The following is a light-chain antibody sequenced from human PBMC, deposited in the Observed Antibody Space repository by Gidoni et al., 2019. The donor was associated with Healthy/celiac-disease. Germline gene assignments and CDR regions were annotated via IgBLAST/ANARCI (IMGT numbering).Light chain of an antibody. CDR1: QSISSY. V-gene: IGKV1-39*01. CDR2: AAS. J-gene: IGKJ3*01. Sequence: DIQMTQSPSSLSASVGDRVTITCRASQSISSYLNWYQQKPGKAPKLLIYAASSLQSGVPSRFSGSGSATDFTLTISSLQPEDFATYYCQQSYSTPPFTFGPXTKVEI. CDR3: QQSYSTPPFT.